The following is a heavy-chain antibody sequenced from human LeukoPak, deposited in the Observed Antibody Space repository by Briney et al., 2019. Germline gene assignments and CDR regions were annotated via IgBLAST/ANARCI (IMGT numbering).Heavy chain of an antibody. Sequence: GGSLRLSCTASGFTFSSYSMNWVRQAPGKGLEGVSSITSSSDYIYYADSVKGRFTISRDNAENSLHLQMNSLRADDTAVYYCAREFKSGYGMWAWGQGTLVTVSS. J-gene: IGHJ5*02. CDR1: GFTFSSYS. CDR2: ITSSSDYI. V-gene: IGHV3-21*01. CDR3: AREFKSGYGMWA. D-gene: IGHD5-18*01.